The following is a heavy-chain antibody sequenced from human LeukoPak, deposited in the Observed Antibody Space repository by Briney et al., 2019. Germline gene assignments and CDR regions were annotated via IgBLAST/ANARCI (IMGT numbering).Heavy chain of an antibody. V-gene: IGHV4-61*02. D-gene: IGHD3-3*01. CDR3: ARVKGDYDFWSGYYPDDYYYYYYMDV. Sequence: SQALSLTCTVSGGSISSGGYYWSWIRQPAGKGLEWIGRIYTSGSTNYNPSLKSRVTMSVDTSKNQFSLKLSSVTAADTAVYYCARVKGDYDFWSGYYPDDYYYYYYMDVWGKGTTVTVSS. CDR2: IYTSGST. CDR1: GGSISSGGYY. J-gene: IGHJ6*03.